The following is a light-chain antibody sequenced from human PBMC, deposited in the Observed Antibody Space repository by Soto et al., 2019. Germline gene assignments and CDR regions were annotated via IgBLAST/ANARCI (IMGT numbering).Light chain of an antibody. Sequence: DIQITQSPSTLSASVGDRVTITCRASQSISSWLAWYQQKPGKAPKLLIYDASSLESGVPSRFSGSGSGTEFTLTISSLQPDDCGTYYCQQHNTYLYRFGPGTKSDI. CDR1: QSISSW. V-gene: IGKV1-5*01. CDR2: DAS. CDR3: QQHNTYLYR. J-gene: IGKJ2*03.